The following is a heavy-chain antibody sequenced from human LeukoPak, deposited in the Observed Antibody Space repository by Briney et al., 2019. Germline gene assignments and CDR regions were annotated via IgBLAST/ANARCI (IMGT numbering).Heavy chain of an antibody. Sequence: PGGSLRLSCAASGFTFSSYAMSWVRQAPGRGLEWVSAISGSGVSTYYADSVKGRFTISRDIFKNTLYLQMNSLRAEDTAVYYCARAKPKNMVRGLIMRRESRYYFDYWGQGTLVTVSS. CDR3: ARAKPKNMVRGLIMRRESRYYFDY. CDR1: GFTFSSYA. J-gene: IGHJ4*02. CDR2: ISGSGVST. D-gene: IGHD3-10*01. V-gene: IGHV3-23*01.